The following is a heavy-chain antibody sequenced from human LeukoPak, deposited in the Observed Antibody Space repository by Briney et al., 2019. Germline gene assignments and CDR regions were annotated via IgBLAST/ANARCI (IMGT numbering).Heavy chain of an antibody. Sequence: PVKVSCKASGGTFSSYAISWVRQAPGQGLEWMGGIIPIFGTANYAQKFQGRVTITADESTSTAYMELSSLRSEDTAVYYCASGDTAMVTDYFDYWGQGTLVTVSS. CDR3: ASGDTAMVTDYFDY. D-gene: IGHD5-18*01. CDR1: GGTFSSYA. CDR2: IIPIFGTA. V-gene: IGHV1-69*13. J-gene: IGHJ4*02.